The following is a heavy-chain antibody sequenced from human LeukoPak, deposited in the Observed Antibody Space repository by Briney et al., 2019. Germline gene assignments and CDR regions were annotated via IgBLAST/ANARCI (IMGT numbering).Heavy chain of an antibody. J-gene: IGHJ4*02. CDR3: ARDLPADIVVVVGATPASGHDY. Sequence: GGSLRLSCAASGFTFSSYWMSWVRQAPGKGLEWVANIKQDGSEKYYVDSVKGRFTISRDNAKNSLYLQMNSLRAEDTAVYYGARDLPADIVVVVGATPASGHDYWGQGTLVTVSS. D-gene: IGHD2-15*01. V-gene: IGHV3-7*01. CDR1: GFTFSSYW. CDR2: IKQDGSEK.